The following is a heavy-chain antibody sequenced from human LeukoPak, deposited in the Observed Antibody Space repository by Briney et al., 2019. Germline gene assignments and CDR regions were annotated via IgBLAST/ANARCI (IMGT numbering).Heavy chain of an antibody. D-gene: IGHD3-10*01. J-gene: IGHJ4*02. Sequence: GGSLRLSCAASGFTFSTYAMHWVRQAPGKGLEYVSAIKNNGGGTYYASSVQGRFTVSRDNSRSTLYLQMDSLRPDDMAIYYCARVQSTVRGIQGPFDLRGQGTLVTVS. CDR1: GFTFSTYA. CDR3: ARVQSTVRGIQGPFDL. V-gene: IGHV3-64*01. CDR2: IKNNGGGT.